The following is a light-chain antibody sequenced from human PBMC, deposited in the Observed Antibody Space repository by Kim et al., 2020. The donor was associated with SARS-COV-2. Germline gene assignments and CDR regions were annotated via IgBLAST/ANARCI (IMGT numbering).Light chain of an antibody. Sequence: PGQKVTISGAGSSSNIGNNYVSWYQQLPGTAPKLLIYDNNKRPSGIPDRFSGSKSGTSATLGITGLQTGDEADYYCGTWDSSLSAVFGGGTQLTVL. CDR2: DNN. V-gene: IGLV1-51*01. J-gene: IGLJ3*02. CDR3: GTWDSSLSAV. CDR1: SSNIGNNY.